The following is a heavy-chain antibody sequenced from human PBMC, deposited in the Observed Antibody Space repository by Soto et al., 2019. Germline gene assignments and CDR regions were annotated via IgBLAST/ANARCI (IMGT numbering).Heavy chain of an antibody. CDR2: ISLYSDGT. D-gene: IGHD2-2*01. J-gene: IGHJ5*02. CDR1: CCTFSNYG. Sequence: GAVKVSCNTSCCTFSNYGCTRVRQPPGQPLEWLGWISLYSDGTNYAQKFQDRVSMTTDTSTTTAYMELRSLRSDDTAVYYCARVVQGAEAWFGPWGQGTLVTVSS. V-gene: IGHV1-18*01. CDR3: ARVVQGAEAWFGP.